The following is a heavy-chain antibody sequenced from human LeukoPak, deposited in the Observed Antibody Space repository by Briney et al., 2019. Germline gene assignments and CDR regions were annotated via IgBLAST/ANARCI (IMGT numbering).Heavy chain of an antibody. D-gene: IGHD6-13*01. V-gene: IGHV3-11*01. Sequence: SVKGRFTISSDNGKNLLYLQMNSLRAEDTAVYYCARAKQQLVEVWYFDLWGRGTLVTVSS. CDR3: ARAKQQLVEVWYFDL. J-gene: IGHJ2*01.